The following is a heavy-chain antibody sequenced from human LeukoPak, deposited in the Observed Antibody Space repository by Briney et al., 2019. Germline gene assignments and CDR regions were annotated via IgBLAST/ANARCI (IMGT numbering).Heavy chain of an antibody. CDR2: IYYSGST. D-gene: IGHD5-24*01. Sequence: SETLSLTCTVSGGSISSGGYYWSWIRQHPGKGLEWIGYIYYSGSTYHNPSLKSRVTISLDTSKNQFSLKLNSVTAADTAVYYCATGRGYSGPFDYWGQGTLVTVSS. CDR3: ATGRGYSGPFDY. J-gene: IGHJ4*02. V-gene: IGHV4-31*03. CDR1: GGSISSGGYY.